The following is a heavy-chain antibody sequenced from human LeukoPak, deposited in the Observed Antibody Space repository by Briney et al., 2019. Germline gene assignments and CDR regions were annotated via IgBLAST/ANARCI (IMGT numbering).Heavy chain of an antibody. CDR2: IXYSGST. D-gene: IGHD3/OR15-3a*01. CDR3: ARVGHGFYYYYYYGMDV. V-gene: IGHV4-59*01. J-gene: IGHJ6*02. CDR1: XGSXXSXX. Sequence: SXTLSLTCTVSXGSXXSXXWSWIRQPPGKGLEWIXXIXYSGSTNYNPSLKSRVTISVDTSKNQFSLKLSSVTAADTAVYYCARVGHGFYYYYYYGMDVWGRGTTVTVSS.